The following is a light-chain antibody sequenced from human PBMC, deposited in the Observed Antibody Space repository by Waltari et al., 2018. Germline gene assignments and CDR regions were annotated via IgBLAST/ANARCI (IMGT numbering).Light chain of an antibody. V-gene: IGLV3-21*02. CDR2: DDT. CDR1: NIAHKR. J-gene: IGLJ2*01. CDR3: HVGGGSSVV. Sequence: YVLTQPPSVSVAPGQTARITCGGDNIAHKRVHWYQQKPGQAPVLGVYDDTDRPSGVPGRVSGSNSGNTATLTISRVEAGDEADYFCHVGGGSSVVFGGGTKLTVL.